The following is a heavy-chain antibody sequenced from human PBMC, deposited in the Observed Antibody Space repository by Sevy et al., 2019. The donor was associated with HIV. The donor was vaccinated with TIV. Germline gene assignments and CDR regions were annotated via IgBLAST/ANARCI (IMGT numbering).Heavy chain of an antibody. V-gene: IGHV3-7*03. Sequence: GGSLRLSCAASGFSFSSYWMHWVRQAPGKGLEWVANIKQDESEKYYAASVKGRFTISRDNAKNSVYLQMNSLRPEDMAIYYCARGNSGSFDYWGQGTLVTVSS. CDR2: IKQDESEK. CDR1: GFSFSSYW. CDR3: ARGNSGSFDY. D-gene: IGHD3-22*01. J-gene: IGHJ4*02.